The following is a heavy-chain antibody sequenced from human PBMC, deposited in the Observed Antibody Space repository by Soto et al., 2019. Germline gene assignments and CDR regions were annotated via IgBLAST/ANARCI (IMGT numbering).Heavy chain of an antibody. Sequence: GGSLRLSCTASGFTFGDYAMSWFRQAPGKGLEWVGFIRSKAYGGTTEYAASVKGRFTISRDDSKSIAYLQMNSLKTEDTAVYYCTREFYDYIWGSYRPDAFAIWGQGTMVTVSS. J-gene: IGHJ3*02. CDR1: GFTFGDYA. CDR2: IRSKAYGGTT. V-gene: IGHV3-49*03. D-gene: IGHD3-16*02. CDR3: TREFYDYIWGSYRPDAFAI.